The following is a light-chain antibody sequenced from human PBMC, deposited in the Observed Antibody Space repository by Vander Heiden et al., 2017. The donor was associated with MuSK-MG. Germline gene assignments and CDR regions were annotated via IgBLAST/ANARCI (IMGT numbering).Light chain of an antibody. CDR3: QQYNIYS. J-gene: IGKJ3*01. CDR2: DAS. Sequence: DIQMTQSPSTLSAFVGDRVTITCRASQSIRTWLAWYQQKPGKAPRLLIYDASSLNSGVQSRFSGSGSGTEFTLTISSLQTDDFATYYCQQYNIYSFGHGTKVDIK. V-gene: IGKV1-5*01. CDR1: QSIRTW.